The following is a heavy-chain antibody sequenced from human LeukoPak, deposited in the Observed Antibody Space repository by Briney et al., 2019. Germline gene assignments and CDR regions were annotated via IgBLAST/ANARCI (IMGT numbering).Heavy chain of an antibody. CDR2: ITSSSNYI. Sequence: GGSLRLSCAASGFIFSSYTMNWVRQAPGKGLEWVSSITSSSNYIYYADSVKGRFTISRDNAKNSLFLQMNSLRSEDTAVYYCARDAYSISSFDYWGQGTLVTVSS. J-gene: IGHJ4*02. CDR1: GFIFSSYT. D-gene: IGHD3-3*02. CDR3: ARDAYSISSFDY. V-gene: IGHV3-21*01.